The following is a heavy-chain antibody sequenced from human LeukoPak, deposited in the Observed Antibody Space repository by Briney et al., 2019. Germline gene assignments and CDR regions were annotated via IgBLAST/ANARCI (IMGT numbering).Heavy chain of an antibody. Sequence: ASVKVSCKASGYTFTSYNMHRERQADGQGLEWKGWINPNSGGTNYAQKFQGWVTMTRDTSISTAYMELSRLRSDDTAVYYCARGGQELPALLFDYWGQGTLVTVSS. CDR2: INPNSGGT. V-gene: IGHV1-2*04. D-gene: IGHD1-26*01. J-gene: IGHJ4*02. CDR1: GYTFTSYN. CDR3: ARGGQELPALLFDY.